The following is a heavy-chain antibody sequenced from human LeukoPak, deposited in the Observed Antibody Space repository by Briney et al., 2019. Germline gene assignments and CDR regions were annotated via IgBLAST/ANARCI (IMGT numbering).Heavy chain of an antibody. D-gene: IGHD4-17*01. Sequence: SETLSLTCTVSGGSISSGGYYWSWIRQHPGKGLEWIGHIYYSGSTYYNPSLKSRVTISVDTSKNQFSLKLSSVTAADTAVYYCVATSTVTDTFDYWGQGTLVTVSS. CDR1: GGSISSGGYY. CDR3: VATSTVTDTFDY. V-gene: IGHV4-31*03. J-gene: IGHJ4*02. CDR2: IYYSGST.